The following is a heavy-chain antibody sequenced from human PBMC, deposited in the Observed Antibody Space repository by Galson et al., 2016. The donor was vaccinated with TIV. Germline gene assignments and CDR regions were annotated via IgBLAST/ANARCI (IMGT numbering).Heavy chain of an antibody. Sequence: SETLSLTCVVSGFSIKSGYFWGWIRQPPGKGLQWIGSIYESGTTYSNPSLKRRLTMSVDTSKNQFSLKLSSVTAADTAVYYCIREGSTVTMHHYFGMDVWGQGTSVTVSS. CDR1: GFSIKSGYF. V-gene: IGHV4-38-2*02. CDR2: IYESGTT. CDR3: IREGSTVTMHHYFGMDV. D-gene: IGHD4-17*01. J-gene: IGHJ6*02.